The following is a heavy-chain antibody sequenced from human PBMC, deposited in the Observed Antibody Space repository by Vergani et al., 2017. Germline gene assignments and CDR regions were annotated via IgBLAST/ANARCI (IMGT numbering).Heavy chain of an antibody. D-gene: IGHD3-16*02. CDR2: INHSGST. J-gene: IGHJ4*02. CDR3: ARDPVWGSYRYTDY. CDR1: GGSFSGYY. V-gene: IGHV4-34*01. Sequence: QVQLQQWGAGLLKPSETLSLTCAVYGGSFSGYYWSWIRQPPGKGLEWFGEINHSGSTNYNPSLKSRVTISVDTSKNQFSLKLSSVTAADTAVYYCARDPVWGSYRYTDYWGQGTLVTVSS.